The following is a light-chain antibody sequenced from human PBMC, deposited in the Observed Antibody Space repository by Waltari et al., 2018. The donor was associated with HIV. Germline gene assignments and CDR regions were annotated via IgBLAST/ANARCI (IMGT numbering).Light chain of an antibody. J-gene: IGLJ3*02. CDR2: LNGDGRQ. V-gene: IGLV4-69*01. CDR1: SGHTDYA. CDR3: QTWDNGIRV. Sequence: QLALTQSPSASASLGASVKPTCTLRSGHTDYAIAWHLQQPERGQRCLMNLNGDGRQRKGAGLPDRCSGSSSVAARCLTISCLQAEDEGDYYCQTWDNGIRVFGGGTKLTVL.